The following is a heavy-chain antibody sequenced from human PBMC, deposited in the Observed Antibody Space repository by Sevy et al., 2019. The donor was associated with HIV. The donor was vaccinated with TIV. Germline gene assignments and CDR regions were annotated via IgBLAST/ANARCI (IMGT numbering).Heavy chain of an antibody. J-gene: IGHJ4*02. D-gene: IGHD5-18*01. Sequence: GGFLRLSCAASGFTFNSFAMGWVRQAPGKGLDWISVISGTGDYTYYADSVKGRFTISRDNSKNTLFLQMNSLRAEDTAIFYCAKKMGGGSGMAFLVDFWGQGTLVTVSS. V-gene: IGHV3-23*01. CDR1: GFTFNSFA. CDR3: AKKMGGGSGMAFLVDF. CDR2: ISGTGDYT.